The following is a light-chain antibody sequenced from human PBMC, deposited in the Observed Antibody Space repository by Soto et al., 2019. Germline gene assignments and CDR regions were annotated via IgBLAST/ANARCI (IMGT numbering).Light chain of an antibody. V-gene: IGLV2-14*01. CDR1: SSDVGGYNY. Sequence: QSALTQPASVCGSPGQSITISCSGTSSDVGGYNYVSWYQQHPGKAPKLMIYDVSNRPSGVSNRFSGSKSGNTASLTISGLQAEDEADYYCSSYTSSSLYVFGTGTKVTVL. CDR3: SSYTSSSLYV. CDR2: DVS. J-gene: IGLJ1*01.